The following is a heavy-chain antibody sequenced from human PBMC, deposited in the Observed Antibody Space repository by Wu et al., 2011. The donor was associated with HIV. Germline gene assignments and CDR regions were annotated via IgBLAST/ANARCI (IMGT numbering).Heavy chain of an antibody. CDR3: ALVRDGSSPAKYFDP. CDR2: IVLVFGTT. J-gene: IGHJ5*02. D-gene: IGHD6-6*01. CDR1: GGTFSNYA. Sequence: VQLVQSGTEVKKPGSSVKVSCKASGGTFSNYAISWVRQAPGQGLEWMGGIVLVFGTTNYAQNFQGRVTITADKSATAAYMEVTRLTSEDTAIYYCALVRDGSSPAKYFDPWGQGTLVTVSS. V-gene: IGHV1-69*14.